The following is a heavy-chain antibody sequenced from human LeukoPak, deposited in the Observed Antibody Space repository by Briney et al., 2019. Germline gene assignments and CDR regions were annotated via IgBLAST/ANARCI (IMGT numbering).Heavy chain of an antibody. CDR2: INPNSGGT. CDR1: RYTFTGYY. J-gene: IGHJ3*02. CDR3: ARGLRRYCSSTSCKKGTIGDAFDI. V-gene: IGHV1-2*02. D-gene: IGHD2-2*01. Sequence: ASVKVSCKASRYTFTGYYMHWVRQAPGQGLEWMGWINPNSGGTNYAQKFQGRVTMTRDTSISTAYMELSRLRSDDTAVYYCARGLRRYCSSTSCKKGTIGDAFDIWGQGTMVTVSS.